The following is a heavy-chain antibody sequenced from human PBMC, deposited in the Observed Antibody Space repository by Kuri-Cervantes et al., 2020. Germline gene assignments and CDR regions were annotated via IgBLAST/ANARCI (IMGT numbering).Heavy chain of an antibody. J-gene: IGHJ4*02. CDR3: ARARIQLRASDY. CDR2: ITPYDGNT. V-gene: IGHV1-18*01. D-gene: IGHD5-18*01. Sequence: ASVKVSCKASGYTFTSHGISWVRQAPGQGLEWMGWITPYDGNTDFAQNLQGRVTLTTDTSTSTAYMELSSLRSEDTAVYYCARARIQLRASDYWGQGTLVTVSS. CDR1: GYTFTSHG.